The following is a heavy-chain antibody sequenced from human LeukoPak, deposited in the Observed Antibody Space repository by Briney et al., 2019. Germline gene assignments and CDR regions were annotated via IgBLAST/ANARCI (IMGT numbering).Heavy chain of an antibody. CDR1: GYTVTSYG. V-gene: IGHV1-18*01. CDR3: ARDGSAYDILTGYPKDY. J-gene: IGHJ4*02. CDR2: ISAYNGNT. D-gene: IGHD3-9*01. Sequence: ASVKVSCKASGYTVTSYGISWVRQAPGQGLEWMGWISAYNGNTNYAQKLQGRVTMTTDTSTSTAYMELRSLRSDDTAVYYCARDGSAYDILTGYPKDYWGQGTLVTVSS.